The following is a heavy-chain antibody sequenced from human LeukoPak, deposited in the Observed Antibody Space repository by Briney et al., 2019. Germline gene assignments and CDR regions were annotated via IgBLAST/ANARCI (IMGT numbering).Heavy chain of an antibody. J-gene: IGHJ5*02. CDR3: ARGGGSYYDFWSGKDPFDP. D-gene: IGHD3-3*01. V-gene: IGHV4-38-2*02. CDR1: GYSISSGYY. Sequence: SETLSLTCTVSGYSISSGYYWGWIRQPPGKGLEWIGSIYHSGSTYYNPSLKSRVTISVDTSKNRFSLKLSSVTAADTAVYYCARGGGSYYDFWSGKDPFDPWGQGTLVTVSS. CDR2: IYHSGST.